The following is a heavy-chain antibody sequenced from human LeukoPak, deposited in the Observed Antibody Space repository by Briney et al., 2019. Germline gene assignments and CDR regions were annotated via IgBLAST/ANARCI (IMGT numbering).Heavy chain of an antibody. D-gene: IGHD2-2*01. Sequence: PSETLSLTCTVSGGSISSSSNYWGWIRQPPGKGLEWIGSIYHSGSTYYNPPLKSRVTISVDTSKNQFSLKLNSVTAADTAVYYCARHGGYCSSTSCFEYFQYWGQGTLVTVPS. V-gene: IGHV4-39*01. CDR1: GGSISSSSNY. CDR2: IYHSGST. J-gene: IGHJ1*01. CDR3: ARHGGYCSSTSCFEYFQY.